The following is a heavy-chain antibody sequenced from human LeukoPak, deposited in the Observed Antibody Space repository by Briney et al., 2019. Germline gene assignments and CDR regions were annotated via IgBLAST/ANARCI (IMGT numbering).Heavy chain of an antibody. CDR1: GFTFSGYA. Sequence: GGSLRLSCAASGFTFSGYAMHWVRQAPGKGLEWVAVISYDGSNKYYADSVKGRFTISRDNSKNTLYLQMNSLRAEDTAVYYCARGRPRWLRPSGDLDYWGQGTLVTVSS. J-gene: IGHJ4*02. CDR2: ISYDGSNK. D-gene: IGHD5-12*01. V-gene: IGHV3-30-3*01. CDR3: ARGRPRWLRPSGDLDY.